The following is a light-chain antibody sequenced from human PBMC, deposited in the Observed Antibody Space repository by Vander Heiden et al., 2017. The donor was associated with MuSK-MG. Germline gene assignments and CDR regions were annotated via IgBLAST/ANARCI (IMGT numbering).Light chain of an antibody. CDR2: ATN. J-gene: IGLJ2*01. CDR3: NSRDRSANHHHVV. Sequence: SSELTQDPAVSVALGQTVRITCHGDSLRSYSASWYQQKPGQAPVVGKYATNKRPTGTPVRFSGSGSGNTASLTITATQAEEEADSYCNSRDRSANHHHVVFGGGTKLTVL. CDR1: SLRSYS. V-gene: IGLV3-19*01.